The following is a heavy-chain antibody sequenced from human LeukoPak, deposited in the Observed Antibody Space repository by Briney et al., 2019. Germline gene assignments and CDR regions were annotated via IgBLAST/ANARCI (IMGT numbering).Heavy chain of an antibody. D-gene: IGHD2-15*01. Sequence: SETLSLTCTVSGGSISSYYWSWIRQPPGKGLEWIGYIYYSGSTNYNPSLKSRVTISLDTSKNQFSLKLSSVTAADAAVYYCARHKLSGGTSLPYYFDYWGQGTLVTVSS. CDR3: ARHKLSGGTSLPYYFDY. J-gene: IGHJ4*02. CDR2: IYYSGST. CDR1: GGSISSYY. V-gene: IGHV4-59*08.